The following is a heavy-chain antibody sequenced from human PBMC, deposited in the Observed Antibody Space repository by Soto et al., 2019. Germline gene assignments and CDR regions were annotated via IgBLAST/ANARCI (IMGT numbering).Heavy chain of an antibody. J-gene: IGHJ4*01. D-gene: IGHD3-3*01. Sequence: EVRLVESGGGLVKPGESLTLSCKGFDFILSPSTIHWVRRAPGKGLEWVSSISSSGHSMDYAASSQGRFTISRDNAKNPVFLHMNSLRAEDTAVYYCASDYAFSLAGPICDFWGQGTLVTVSS. CDR3: ASDYAFSLAGPICDF. V-gene: IGHV3-21*01. CDR2: ISSSGHSM. CDR1: DFILSPST.